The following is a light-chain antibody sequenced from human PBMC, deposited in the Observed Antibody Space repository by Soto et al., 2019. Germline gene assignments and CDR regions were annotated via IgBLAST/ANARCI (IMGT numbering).Light chain of an antibody. CDR1: QSVSSIY. Sequence: EIVLTQSPGTLSLSPGERATLSCRASQSVSSIYLAWFQQKPGQAPRLLIYGASSRATGIPDRFSGSGSGTDFTLTISRLEPEDFAVYYCHQYGSSPRTFAQGTKVEIK. V-gene: IGKV3-20*01. CDR2: GAS. CDR3: HQYGSSPRT. J-gene: IGKJ1*01.